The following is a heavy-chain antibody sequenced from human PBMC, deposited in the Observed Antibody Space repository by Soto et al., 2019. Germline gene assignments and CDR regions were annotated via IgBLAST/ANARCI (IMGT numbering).Heavy chain of an antibody. CDR1: GGSINNYY. CDR3: ATTIAANGNNWFDP. D-gene: IGHD6-6*01. J-gene: IGHJ5*02. CDR2: IYYLGSA. Sequence: QVQLQESGPGLVKSSETLSLTCTVSGGSINNYYWSWIRQPPGKGLEWIGHIYYLGSASYNPSLKSRVTISVDTSKNQFSLKLRSVTAADTAVYYCATTIAANGNNWFDPWGQGTLVTVSS. V-gene: IGHV4-59*01.